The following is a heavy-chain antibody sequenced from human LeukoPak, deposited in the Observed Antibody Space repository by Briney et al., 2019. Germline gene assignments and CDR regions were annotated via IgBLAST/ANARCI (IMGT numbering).Heavy chain of an antibody. D-gene: IGHD6-25*01. Sequence: ASVKVSCKASGYNFNSYGISWLRQVPGQGLEWMGWISGYNGNTNYAQKLQGRVTMTTDTSTSTAYMELRSLRSDDTAVYYCARDGTPIHGSGWVYMDVWGKGTTVTISS. J-gene: IGHJ6*04. CDR3: ARDGTPIHGSGWVYMDV. CDR1: GYNFNSYG. V-gene: IGHV1-18*01. CDR2: ISGYNGNT.